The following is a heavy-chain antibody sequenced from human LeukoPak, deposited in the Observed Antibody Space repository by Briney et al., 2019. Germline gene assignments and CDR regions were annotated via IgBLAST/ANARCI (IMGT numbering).Heavy chain of an antibody. V-gene: IGHV4-4*07. J-gene: IGHJ4*01. CDR3: AGRGLSTSWTFDY. D-gene: IGHD6-13*01. CDR1: GGSISTYY. Sequence: PSETLSLTCSVSGGSISTYYWSWIRRPAGKGLEWIAQIHTSGSTNFNPSLKSRVSISMDTPNNQFSLMISSVTAADTAIYYCAGRGLSTSWTFDYWGHGTLVTVSS. CDR2: IHTSGST.